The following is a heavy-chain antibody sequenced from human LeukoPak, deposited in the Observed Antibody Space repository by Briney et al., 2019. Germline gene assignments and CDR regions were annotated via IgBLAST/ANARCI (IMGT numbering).Heavy chain of an antibody. CDR1: GYTFTSYD. J-gene: IGHJ4*02. CDR3: ARLSIAARRFDY. CDR2: MNPNSGST. Sequence: GASVKVSCKASGYTFTSYDINWVRQATGQGLEWMGWMNPNSGSTGYAQKFQGRVTMTRNTSISTAYMELSSLRSEDTAVYYCARLSIAARRFDYWGQGTLVTVSS. D-gene: IGHD6-6*01. V-gene: IGHV1-8*01.